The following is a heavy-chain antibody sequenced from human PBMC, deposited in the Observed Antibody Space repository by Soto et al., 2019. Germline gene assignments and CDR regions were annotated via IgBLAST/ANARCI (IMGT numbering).Heavy chain of an antibody. V-gene: IGHV4-31*03. CDR2: ISNSGST. CDR3: ARAVYSNHVY. Sequence: QVQLQESGPGLVKPSQTLSLTCTVSGASISSGSYYWSWIRQLPGMGLEWIGYISNSGSTYYNPSLKSRVTISVDTSKNQFSLRVSSVTAADTAVYYCARAVYSNHVYWGQGTLVTVSS. J-gene: IGHJ4*02. CDR1: GASISSGSYY. D-gene: IGHD4-4*01.